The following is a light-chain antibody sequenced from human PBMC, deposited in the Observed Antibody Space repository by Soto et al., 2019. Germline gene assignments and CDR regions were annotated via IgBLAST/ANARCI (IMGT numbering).Light chain of an antibody. J-gene: IGKJ5*01. Sequence: EIVMTQSPATLSVSPGERATLSCRASQNVGNNLVWYQQKTGQATRILIYDASNRATGIQARFSGSGSGTEFTLTIRSMKSEEFAVYDCKKCNGWTITVGKGTRREIK. CDR3: KKCNGWTIT. V-gene: IGKV3-15*01. CDR2: DAS. CDR1: QNVGNN.